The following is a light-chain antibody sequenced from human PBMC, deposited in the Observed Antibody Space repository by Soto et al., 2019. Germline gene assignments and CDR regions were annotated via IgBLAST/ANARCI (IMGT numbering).Light chain of an antibody. CDR3: QSYDSSLSGVV. Sequence: QSVLTQPPSVSGAPGQRVTISCTGSSSNIGAGYDVHWYQQLPGTATKLLIYGNSNRPSGVPDRFSGSKSVTSASLAITGLQAEDDADYYCQSYDSSLSGVVFGGGTKLTVL. CDR2: GNS. CDR1: SSNIGAGYD. J-gene: IGLJ2*01. V-gene: IGLV1-40*01.